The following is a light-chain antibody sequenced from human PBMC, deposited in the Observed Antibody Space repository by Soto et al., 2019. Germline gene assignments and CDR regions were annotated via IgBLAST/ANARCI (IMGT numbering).Light chain of an antibody. J-gene: IGKJ4*01. CDR1: QSLSNN. CDR2: DTS. CDR3: RYRTDGLT. V-gene: IGKV3-11*01. Sequence: EIVLTQSPATLSLSPGERATLSCRATQSLSNNLAWYQQKPGQTPRLLIYDTSNRTTGIPARFSGSGSGTDFTLTISSLEPEDFAVYYCRYRTDGLTFGGGTKVEIK.